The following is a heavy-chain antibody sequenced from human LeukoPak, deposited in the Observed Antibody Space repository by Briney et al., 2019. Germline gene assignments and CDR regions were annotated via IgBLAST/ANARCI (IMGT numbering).Heavy chain of an antibody. V-gene: IGHV3-9*01. Sequence: GGSLRLSCAASGFTFDDYAMHWVRQAPGKGLEWVSGISWNSGSIGYADSVKGRFTISRDNAKNSLYLQMNSLRAEDTALYYCAKDRFRSSGWYQYYYYGMDVWGQGTTVTVSS. J-gene: IGHJ6*02. D-gene: IGHD6-19*01. CDR3: AKDRFRSSGWYQYYYYGMDV. CDR1: GFTFDDYA. CDR2: ISWNSGSI.